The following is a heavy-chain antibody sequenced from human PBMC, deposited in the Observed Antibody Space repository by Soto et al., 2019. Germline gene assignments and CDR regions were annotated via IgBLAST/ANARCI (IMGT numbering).Heavy chain of an antibody. J-gene: IGHJ3*02. CDR1: GGSISSYY. D-gene: IGHD1-26*01. Sequence: PSETLSLTCTVSGGSISSYYWSWIRQPPGKGLEWIGYIYYSGSTNYNPSLKSRVTISVDTSKNQSSLKLSSVTAADTAVYYCATFSWVGVTTGAFDIWGQGTMVTVSS. CDR3: ATFSWVGVTTGAFDI. V-gene: IGHV4-59*01. CDR2: IYYSGST.